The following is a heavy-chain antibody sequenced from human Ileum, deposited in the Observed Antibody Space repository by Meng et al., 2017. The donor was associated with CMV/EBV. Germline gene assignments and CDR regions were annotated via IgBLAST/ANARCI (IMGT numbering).Heavy chain of an antibody. D-gene: IGHD3-16*01. Sequence: GESLKISCAASGFTFGNYAMAWVRQAQGEGLEWVSAISTSGSNTYYADSVRGRFTVSRDNSRDILYLQMSSLRADDTAIYYCAKILQAHITSYYYGMDVLGQGTPVTVSS. J-gene: IGHJ6*02. V-gene: IGHV3-23*01. CDR1: GFTFGNYA. CDR2: ISTSGSNT. CDR3: AKILQAHITSYYYGMDV.